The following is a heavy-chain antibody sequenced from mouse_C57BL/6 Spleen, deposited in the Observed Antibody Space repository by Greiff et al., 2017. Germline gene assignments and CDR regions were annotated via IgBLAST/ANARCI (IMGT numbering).Heavy chain of an antibody. CDR2: INPGSGGT. CDR1: GYAFTNYL. D-gene: IGHD2-4*01. Sequence: VQLQQSGAELVRPGTSVKVSCKASGYAFTNYLIEWVKQRPGQGLEWIGVINPGSGGTNYNEKLKGKATLTADKSSSTAYMQLSSLTSEDSAVYFCAYDCDGFAYWGQGTLVTVSA. V-gene: IGHV1-54*01. CDR3: AYDCDGFAY. J-gene: IGHJ3*01.